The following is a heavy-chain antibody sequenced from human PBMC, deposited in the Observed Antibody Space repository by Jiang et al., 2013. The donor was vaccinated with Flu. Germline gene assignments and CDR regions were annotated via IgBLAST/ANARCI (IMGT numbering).Heavy chain of an antibody. CDR2: IYYSGST. Sequence: GSGLVKPSQTLSLTCTVSGGSISSGDYYWSWIRQPPGKGLEWIGYIYYSGSTYYNPSLKSRVTISVDTSKNQFSLKLSSVTAADTAVYYCARAVLTTATPFPGWFDPWGQGTLVTVSS. CDR3: ARAVLTTATPFPGWFDP. CDR1: GGSISSGDYY. D-gene: IGHD4-17*01. V-gene: IGHV4-30-4*01. J-gene: IGHJ5*02.